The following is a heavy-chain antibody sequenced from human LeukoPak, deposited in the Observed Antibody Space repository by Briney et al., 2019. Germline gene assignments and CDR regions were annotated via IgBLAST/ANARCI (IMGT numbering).Heavy chain of an antibody. J-gene: IGHJ6*03. CDR1: GGSIIRDY. V-gene: IGHV4-59*01. CDR3: AREKYGDYGRRGYYNYIDV. D-gene: IGHD4-17*01. Sequence: PSETLSLTCFVSGGSIIRDYWSWIRQPPGKGLERIGYMYYSGGTNYNPSLKSRVSISGDMSKNQFSLKVSSVTAADTAVYYCAREKYGDYGRRGYYNYIDVWGKGTTVTISS. CDR2: MYYSGGT.